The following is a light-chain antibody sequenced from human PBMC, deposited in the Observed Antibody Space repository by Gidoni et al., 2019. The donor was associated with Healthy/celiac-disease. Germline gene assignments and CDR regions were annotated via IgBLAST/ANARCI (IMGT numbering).Light chain of an antibody. V-gene: IGKV3-11*01. CDR1: QSVSSY. Sequence: EIVLTQSPATLSWSPGERATISCRASQSVSSYLAWYQQKPGQAPRLLIYDASNRATGIPARFSGSGSGTDFTLTISSLEPEDFAVYYCQQRSNWSPLTFGGGTKVEIK. CDR3: QQRSNWSPLT. J-gene: IGKJ4*01. CDR2: DAS.